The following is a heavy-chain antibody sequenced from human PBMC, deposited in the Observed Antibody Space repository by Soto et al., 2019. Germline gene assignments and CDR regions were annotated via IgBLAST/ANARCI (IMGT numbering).Heavy chain of an antibody. J-gene: IGHJ5*02. CDR1: GGSLSSCNW. Sequence: QVQLQESGPRLVKPSGTLSLTCAVYGGSLSSCNWWRWVRQPPGKGLEWIGEIYRYGSTSYNPSLKIRVTIAVDKSKNQISLKMTSLTAADTAVYFCSGGGRPGQIDWFDPWGQGILVTVSS. V-gene: IGHV4-4*02. CDR3: SGGGRPGQIDWFDP. CDR2: IYRYGST. D-gene: IGHD2-21*01.